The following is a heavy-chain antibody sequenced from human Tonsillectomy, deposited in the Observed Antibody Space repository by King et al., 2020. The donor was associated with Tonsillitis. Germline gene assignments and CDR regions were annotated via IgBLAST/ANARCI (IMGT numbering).Heavy chain of an antibody. CDR1: GFTSSDYA. Sequence: VQLVESGGGLVQPGGSLRLSCAASGFTSSDYAMTWVRQAPGKGLECVSTISGSGGSTFYADSVQGRFTISRDNSKNTLFLQMNSLRAEDTAMYYCAKILGSTYGPFEHWGQGTLVTVSS. CDR2: ISGSGGST. J-gene: IGHJ4*02. V-gene: IGHV3-23*04. D-gene: IGHD5-18*01. CDR3: AKILGSTYGPFEH.